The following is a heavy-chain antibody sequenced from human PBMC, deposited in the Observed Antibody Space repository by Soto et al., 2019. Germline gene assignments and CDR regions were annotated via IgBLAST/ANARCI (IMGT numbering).Heavy chain of an antibody. J-gene: IGHJ2*01. CDR3: ARAGSSSSVPNGYFDL. CDR1: GFTFSSYG. D-gene: IGHD6-13*01. CDR2: IWYDGSNK. Sequence: QVQLVESGGGVVQPGRSLRLSCAASGFTFSSYGMHWVRQAPGKGLEWVAVIWYDGSNKYYADSVKGRFTISRDNSKNTLYLQMNSLRAEDTAVYYCARAGSSSSVPNGYFDLWGRGTLVTVSS. V-gene: IGHV3-33*01.